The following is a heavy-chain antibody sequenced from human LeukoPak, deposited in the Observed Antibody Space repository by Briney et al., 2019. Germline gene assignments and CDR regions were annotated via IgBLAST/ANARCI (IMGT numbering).Heavy chain of an antibody. V-gene: IGHV4-30-2*01. CDR1: GGSFSGYY. D-gene: IGHD6-19*01. Sequence: SETLSLTYAVYGGSFSGYYWSWIRQPPGKGLEWIGYIYHSGSTYYNPSLKSRVTISVDRSKNQFSLKLSSVTAADTAVYYCARRITGYSSGWYWDYFDYWGQGTLVTVSS. J-gene: IGHJ4*02. CDR2: IYHSGST. CDR3: ARRITGYSSGWYWDYFDY.